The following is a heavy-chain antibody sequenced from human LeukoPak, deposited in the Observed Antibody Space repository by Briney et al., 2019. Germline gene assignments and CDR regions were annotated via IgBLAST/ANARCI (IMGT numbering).Heavy chain of an antibody. J-gene: IGHJ4*02. CDR1: GFTFSNYW. CDR2: IKSKTDGGTT. V-gene: IGHV3-15*01. Sequence: GGSLRLSCTASGFTFSNYWMTWVRQAPGKGLEWVGRIKSKTDGGTTDYAAPVKGRFTISRDDSKNTLYLQMNSLKTEDTAVYYCTTDPDYGAPANTIDYWGQGTLVTVSS. CDR3: TTDPDYGAPANTIDY. D-gene: IGHD4-17*01.